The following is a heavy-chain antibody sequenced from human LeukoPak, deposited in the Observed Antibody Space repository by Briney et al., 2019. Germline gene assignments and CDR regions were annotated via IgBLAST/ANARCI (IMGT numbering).Heavy chain of an antibody. D-gene: IGHD3-22*01. J-gene: IGHJ4*02. CDR1: GGSISSYY. V-gene: IGHV4-59*01. CDR3: ARGRGYYYDSSGCVYFDY. CDR2: VYYSGST. Sequence: PSETLSLTCSVSGGSISSYYWSWIRQPPGKGLEWIGYVYYSGSTNYNPSLKSRVTISVDTSKNQFSLKLSSVTAADTAVYYCARGRGYYYDSSGCVYFDYWGQGTLVTVSS.